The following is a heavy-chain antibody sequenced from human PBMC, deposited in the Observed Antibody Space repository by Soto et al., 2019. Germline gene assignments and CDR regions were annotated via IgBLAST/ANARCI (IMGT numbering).Heavy chain of an antibody. CDR2: ISYSGSST. V-gene: IGHV3-23*01. CDR1: GFTFSIYA. D-gene: IGHD2-2*02. Sequence: EVQLLEAGGGLVQPGESLTLSCAASGFTFSIYAMSWVRQAPGKGLEWDSGISYSGSSTYYADSVKGRFSISRDNSKNTLYLQMNSVRGEVTARYYCAKCAADTATSCDRGIDYWGRGTLVTVSS. CDR3: AKCAADTATSCDRGIDY. J-gene: IGHJ4*02.